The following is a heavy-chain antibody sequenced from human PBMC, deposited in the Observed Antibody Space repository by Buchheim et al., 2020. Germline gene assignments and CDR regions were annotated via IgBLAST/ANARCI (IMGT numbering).Heavy chain of an antibody. D-gene: IGHD3-3*01. V-gene: IGHV1-46*01. J-gene: IGHJ4*02. Sequence: QVQLVQPGAEVKKPGASVKVSCKASGYTFTSYYMHWVRQAPGQGLEWMGIINPSGGSTSYAPKFQGRVTMTRDTSTSPVYLELSSLRSDDTAVYYCARDRRITIFGVVTRVYYFDYWGQGTL. CDR3: ARDRRITIFGVVTRVYYFDY. CDR1: GYTFTSYY. CDR2: INPSGGST.